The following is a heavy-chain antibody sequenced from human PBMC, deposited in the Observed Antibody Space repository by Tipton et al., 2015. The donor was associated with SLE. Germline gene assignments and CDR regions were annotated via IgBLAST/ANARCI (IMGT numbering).Heavy chain of an antibody. Sequence: LSCAVYGGSFSGYYWSWIRQPPGKGLEWIGEINHSGSTNYNPSLKSRVTISVDTSKNQFSLKLSSVTAADTAVYYCARMGYGSGDYWGQGTLVTVSS. V-gene: IGHV4-34*01. CDR2: INHSGST. CDR1: GGSFSGYY. J-gene: IGHJ4*02. CDR3: ARMGYGSGDY. D-gene: IGHD3-10*01.